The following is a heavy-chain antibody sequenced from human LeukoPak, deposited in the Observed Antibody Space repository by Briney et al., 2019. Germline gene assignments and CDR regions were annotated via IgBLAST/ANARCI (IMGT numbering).Heavy chain of an antibody. D-gene: IGHD3-10*01. J-gene: IGHJ3*02. CDR2: ISYDGSNK. CDR1: GFTFSSYG. V-gene: IGHV3-30*03. Sequence: PGRSLRLSCAASGFTFSSYGMHWVRQAPGKGLEWVAVISYDGSNKYYADSVKGRFTISRDNSKNTLYLQMNSLRAEDTAVYYCARALWFGEHRGAFDIWGQGTMVTVSS. CDR3: ARALWFGEHRGAFDI.